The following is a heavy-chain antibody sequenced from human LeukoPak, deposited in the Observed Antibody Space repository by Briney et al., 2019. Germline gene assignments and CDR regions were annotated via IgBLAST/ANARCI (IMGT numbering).Heavy chain of an antibody. CDR3: ALSSGNLGYYFDY. Sequence: PSETLSLTCTVSGGSISSGDYYWRWLRQPPGKGLEWFGYIYYSGSTYYNPSLKSRVTISVHTSKNQFSLKLSSVTAADTAVYYCALSSGNLGYYFDYWGQGTLVTVSS. CDR2: IYYSGST. V-gene: IGHV4-30-4*01. CDR1: GGSISSGDYY. D-gene: IGHD3-22*01. J-gene: IGHJ4*02.